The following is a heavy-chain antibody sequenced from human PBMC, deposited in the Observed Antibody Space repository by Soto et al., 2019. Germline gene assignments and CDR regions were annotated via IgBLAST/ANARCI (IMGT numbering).Heavy chain of an antibody. V-gene: IGHV3-21*01. CDR3: ARAKGVVASSGWYSY. CDR1: GFTFSSYS. Sequence: XXSLRLSFAASGFTFSSYSMDWVLQAPGKGLEWVSSISSSSYIYYADSVKGRFTISRDNAKNSLYLQMNSLRAEDTAVYYCARAKGVVASSGWYSYWGQGTLVTVSS. CDR2: ISSSSYI. J-gene: IGHJ4*02. D-gene: IGHD6-19*01.